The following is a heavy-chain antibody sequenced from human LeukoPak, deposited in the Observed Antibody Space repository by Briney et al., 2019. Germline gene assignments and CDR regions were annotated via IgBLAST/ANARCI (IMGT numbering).Heavy chain of an antibody. Sequence: GGSLRLSCAASGFTFSSYAMHWVRQAPGKGLEWVAVISYDGSNKYYADSVKSRFTISRDNSKNTLYLQMNSLRAEDTAVYYCVGLSAFDIWGQGTMVTVSS. J-gene: IGHJ3*02. CDR1: GFTFSSYA. CDR2: ISYDGSNK. V-gene: IGHV3-30*04. CDR3: VGLSAFDI. D-gene: IGHD3-16*02.